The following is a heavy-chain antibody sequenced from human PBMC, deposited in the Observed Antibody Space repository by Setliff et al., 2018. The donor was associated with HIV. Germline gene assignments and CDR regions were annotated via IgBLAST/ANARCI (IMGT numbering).Heavy chain of an antibody. D-gene: IGHD3-10*02. CDR2: LHSSGDA. CDR3: ARESPSMSLDA. J-gene: IGHJ1*01. V-gene: IGHV4-61*09. CDR1: GGSVSSSSYY. Sequence: SETLSLTCSVSGGSVSSSSYYWTWIRQPAGKGLEWIGHLHSSGDAYYGPCLKSRVAMSLDTSKNQFSLRLNSVTAADTAVYYCARESPSMSLDAWGQGTLVTVSS.